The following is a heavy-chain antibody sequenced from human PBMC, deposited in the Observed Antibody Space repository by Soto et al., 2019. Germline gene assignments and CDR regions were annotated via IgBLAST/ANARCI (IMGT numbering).Heavy chain of an antibody. V-gene: IGHV1-8*01. CDR1: GYTFTNYD. J-gene: IGHJ5*02. CDR3: ARGRRANFAP. Sequence: ASVKVSCKTSGYTFTNYDIMWVRRVAGQGLEWMGWVNPNSGNTGYAQKFQDRVTMTRDRFISTAYMELRSLTYEDTAVYYCARGRRANFAPWGQGTLVTVSS. D-gene: IGHD6-25*01. CDR2: VNPNSGNT.